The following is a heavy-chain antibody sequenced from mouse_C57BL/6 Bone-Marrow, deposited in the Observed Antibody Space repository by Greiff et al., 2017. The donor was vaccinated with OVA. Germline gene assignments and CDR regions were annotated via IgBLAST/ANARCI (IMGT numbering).Heavy chain of an antibody. CDR3: ARGTTGYFDV. V-gene: IGHV5-4*03. CDR1: GFTFSSYA. D-gene: IGHD1-1*01. J-gene: IGHJ1*03. CDR2: ISDGGSYT. Sequence: EVMLVESGGGLVKPGGSLKLSCAASGFTFSSYAMSWVRQTPEKRLEWVATISDGGSYTYYPDNVKGRFTISRDNAKNNLYLQMSHLKSEDTAMYYCARGTTGYFDVWGTGTTVTVSS.